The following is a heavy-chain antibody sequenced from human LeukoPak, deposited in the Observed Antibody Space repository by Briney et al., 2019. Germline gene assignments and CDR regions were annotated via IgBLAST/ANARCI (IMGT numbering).Heavy chain of an antibody. V-gene: IGHV4-59*01. CDR3: ARVTPGIAAAGTTFDY. Sequence: PSETLSLTCAVYGGSFSGYYWSWIRQPPGKGLEWIGYIYYSGSTNYNPSLKSRVTISVDTSKNQFSLKLSSVTAADTAVYYCARVTPGIAAAGTTFDYWGQGTLVTVSS. D-gene: IGHD6-13*01. CDR1: GGSFSGYY. CDR2: IYYSGST. J-gene: IGHJ4*02.